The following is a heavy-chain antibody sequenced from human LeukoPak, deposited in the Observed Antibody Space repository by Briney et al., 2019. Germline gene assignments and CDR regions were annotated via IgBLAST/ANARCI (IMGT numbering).Heavy chain of an antibody. D-gene: IGHD6-13*01. CDR1: GGTFSSYA. J-gene: IGHJ5*02. V-gene: IGHV1-69*06. CDR2: IIPIFGTA. CDR3: ARVRYSSSWRTFDP. Sequence: SVKVSCKASGGTFSSYAISWVRQAPGQGLEWMGGIIPIFGTANYAQKFQGRVTITADKSTSTAYMELSSLRSEDTAVYYWARVRYSSSWRTFDPWGQGTLVTVSS.